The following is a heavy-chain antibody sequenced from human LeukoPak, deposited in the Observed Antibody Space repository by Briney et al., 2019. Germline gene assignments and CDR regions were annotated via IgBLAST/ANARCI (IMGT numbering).Heavy chain of an antibody. CDR2: ISSGDRT. D-gene: IGHD3-9*01. V-gene: IGHV3-23*01. CDR3: AKDATASPYFHWFDN. J-gene: IGHJ4*02. CDR1: GFTFSSYA. Sequence: GGSLRLSSAASGFTFSSYAMNWVRQAPGKGLEWVAGISSGDRTFHAESVKGRFTISRDNSKDTLYLQMNSLRAEDTAVYYCAKDATASPYFHWFDNWGQGTQVIVSS.